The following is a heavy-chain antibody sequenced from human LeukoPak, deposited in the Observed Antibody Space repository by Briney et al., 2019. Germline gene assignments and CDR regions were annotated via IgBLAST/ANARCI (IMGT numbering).Heavy chain of an antibody. V-gene: IGHV3-53*01. Sequence: GGSLRLSCAASGFTVSSNYMNWVRQAPGKGLEWVSVIYSGGSTYYADSVKGRFTISRDNAKNSLYLQMNSLRAEDTAVYYCARGLREMATILDDYWGQGTLVTVSS. J-gene: IGHJ4*02. D-gene: IGHD5-24*01. CDR3: ARGLREMATILDDY. CDR1: GFTVSSNY. CDR2: IYSGGST.